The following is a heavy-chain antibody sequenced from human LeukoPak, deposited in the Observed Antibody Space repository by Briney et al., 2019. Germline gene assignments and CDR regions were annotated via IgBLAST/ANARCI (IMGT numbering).Heavy chain of an antibody. CDR1: GYTFTGYY. Sequence: ASVKVSCKASGYTFTGYYMYWVRQAPGQGLEWMGWINPNSGGTNYAQKFQGRVTMTRDTSISTAYMELSRLRSNDTAVYYCARDPVSYYYGSGSWESFDYWGQGTLVTVSS. D-gene: IGHD3-10*01. J-gene: IGHJ4*02. CDR2: INPNSGGT. V-gene: IGHV1-2*02. CDR3: ARDPVSYYYGSGSWESFDY.